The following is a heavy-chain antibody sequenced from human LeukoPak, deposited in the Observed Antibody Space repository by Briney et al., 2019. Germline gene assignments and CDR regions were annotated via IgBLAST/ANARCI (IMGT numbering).Heavy chain of an antibody. CDR2: ISGSGGST. V-gene: IGHV3-23*01. J-gene: IGHJ5*02. Sequence: PGGSLRLSCAASGFTFSSYAMSWVRQAPGKGLEWVSAISGSGGSTYYADSVKGRFTISRDNSKNTLYLQMNSLRAEDTAVYYCAKDRHSGYEMGLIDPWGQGTLVTVSS. D-gene: IGHD5-12*01. CDR1: GFTFSSYA. CDR3: AKDRHSGYEMGLIDP.